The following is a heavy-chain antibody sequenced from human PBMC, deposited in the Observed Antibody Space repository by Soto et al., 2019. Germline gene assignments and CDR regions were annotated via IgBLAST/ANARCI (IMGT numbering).Heavy chain of an antibody. CDR3: AKERSPTYYDILTGVGY. Sequence: PGGSLRLSCAASGFTFSSYGMHWVRQAPGKGLEWVAVISYDGSNKYYADSVKGRFTISRDNSKNTLYLQMNSLRAEDTAVYYCAKERSPTYYDILTGVGYWGQGTLVTVSS. J-gene: IGHJ4*02. D-gene: IGHD3-9*01. CDR2: ISYDGSNK. CDR1: GFTFSSYG. V-gene: IGHV3-30*18.